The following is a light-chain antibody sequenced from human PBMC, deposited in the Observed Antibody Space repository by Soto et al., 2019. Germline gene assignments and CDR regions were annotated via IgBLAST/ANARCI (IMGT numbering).Light chain of an antibody. V-gene: IGKV3-20*01. CDR3: QQYGSSPIT. J-gene: IGKJ5*01. Sequence: EIVLTQSPGTLSLSPGERATLSCRASQSVSSSYLAWYQQKPGQAPRLRIYGATNKATGLPARFSGSGSGTDFTLTISRLEPEDFAVYYCQQYGSSPITFGQGTRLEIK. CDR1: QSVSSSY. CDR2: GAT.